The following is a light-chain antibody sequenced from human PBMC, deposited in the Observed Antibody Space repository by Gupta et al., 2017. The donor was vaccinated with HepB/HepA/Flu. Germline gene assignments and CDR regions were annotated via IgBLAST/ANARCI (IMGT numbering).Light chain of an antibody. V-gene: IGLV3-21*04. J-gene: IGLJ1*01. CDR1: DIGSKS. CDR2: YDS. CDR3: QVWDSGSDHLV. Sequence: SYVLTQPPSVSVAPGKTARITCGGSDIGSKSVYWYQQRSGQAPMLVIYYDSDRPLGIPERFSGSNSGNTATLTISRVEAGDEADYYCQVWDSGSDHLVFGTGTTVTVL.